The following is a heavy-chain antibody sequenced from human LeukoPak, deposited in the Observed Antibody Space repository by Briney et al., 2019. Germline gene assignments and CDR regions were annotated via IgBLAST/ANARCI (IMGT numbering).Heavy chain of an antibody. D-gene: IGHD6-13*01. CDR3: ARAIASADTGANWFDP. CDR2: IIPVLGRV. J-gene: IGHJ5*02. Sequence: ASVKVSCKASVGTLNIYAIGWVRQAPGQGLEWMGRIIPVLGRVHYAQQFQGRVTISADISTTTVYLDLSSLRSEDTAVYYCARAIASADTGANWFDPWGQGTLVTVSS. CDR1: VGTLNIYA. V-gene: IGHV1-69*04.